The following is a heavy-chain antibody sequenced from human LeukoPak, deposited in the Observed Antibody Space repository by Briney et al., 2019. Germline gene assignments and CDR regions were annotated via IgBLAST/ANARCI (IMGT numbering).Heavy chain of an antibody. CDR3: AREMIVSSGYFHY. Sequence: NTGGSLRLSCAASGFTFSSYSMNWVRQAPGKGLEWVSSISSSSSYIYYADSVKGRFTISRDNAKNSLYLQMNSLRAEDTAVYYCAREMIVSSGYFHYWGQGTLVTVSS. J-gene: IGHJ4*02. D-gene: IGHD3-22*01. CDR2: ISSSSSYI. CDR1: GFTFSSYS. V-gene: IGHV3-21*01.